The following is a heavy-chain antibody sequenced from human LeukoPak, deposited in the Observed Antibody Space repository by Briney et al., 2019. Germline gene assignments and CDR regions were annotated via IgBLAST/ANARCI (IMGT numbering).Heavy chain of an antibody. V-gene: IGHV3-30*18. CDR1: GFTFSNFG. Sequence: PGRSLRLSCAASGFTFSNFGMHWVRQAPGKGLEWVAVISYDAKNEYYTDSVKGRFTISRDNAKNTVYLQMNSLKPEDTAVYYCAKQMAVDYFDYWGQGTLVTVSS. CDR2: ISYDAKNE. J-gene: IGHJ4*02. CDR3: AKQMAVDYFDY. D-gene: IGHD5-24*01.